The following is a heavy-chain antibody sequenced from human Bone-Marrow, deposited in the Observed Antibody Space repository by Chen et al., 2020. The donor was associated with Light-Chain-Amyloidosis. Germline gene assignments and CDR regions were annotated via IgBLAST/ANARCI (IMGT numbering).Heavy chain of an antibody. V-gene: IGHV3-15*01. Sequence: EVQLVESGGGLVKSGGSLRLSCAASGFNFRNAWMSWVRQAPGKGLEWVGRIKSKVHCGTTDYAAPVEGRFTISRDDSRNTLYLQLDSLNTEDTAIYYCTAIVGSYDTFDFWGQGTMVIVSS. CDR1: GFNFRNAW. J-gene: IGHJ3*01. CDR2: IKSKVHCGTT. D-gene: IGHD2-21*01. CDR3: TAIVGSYDTFDF.